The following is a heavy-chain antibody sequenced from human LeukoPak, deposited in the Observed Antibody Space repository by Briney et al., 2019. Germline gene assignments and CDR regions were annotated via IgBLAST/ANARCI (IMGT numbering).Heavy chain of an antibody. CDR1: GFMFSSYA. CDR2: ISYDGSNK. CDR3: TRDQDRQLVLYGMDV. J-gene: IGHJ6*02. Sequence: GGSVRFSCAASGFMFSSYAMPWVRQAPGKGLEWVALISYDGSNKYHADSVKGRFTISRDNSKNTLYLQMNSLRAEDTAVYYCTRDQDRQLVLYGMDVWGQGTTVTVSS. V-gene: IGHV3-30-3*01. D-gene: IGHD6-6*01.